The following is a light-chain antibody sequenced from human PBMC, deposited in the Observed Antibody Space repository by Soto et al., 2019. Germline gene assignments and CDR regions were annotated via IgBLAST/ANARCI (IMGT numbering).Light chain of an antibody. CDR2: GAS. Sequence: EIVLTQSPGTLSLSPGERATLSCRASQSVSSSYLAWYQQKPGQAPRLLIYGASSRATGIPDRFSGSGSGIDSTLTISRLEPEDFAVYYCQQYGSSPVTFGQGTKVEIK. CDR3: QQYGSSPVT. CDR1: QSVSSSY. V-gene: IGKV3-20*01. J-gene: IGKJ1*01.